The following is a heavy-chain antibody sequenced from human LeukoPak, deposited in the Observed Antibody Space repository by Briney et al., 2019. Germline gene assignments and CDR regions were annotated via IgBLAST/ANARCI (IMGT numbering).Heavy chain of an antibody. D-gene: IGHD3-22*01. CDR2: ISSSGSTI. CDR1: GFTFSDYY. V-gene: IGHV3-11*04. Sequence: GGSLRLSCAASGFTFSDYYMSWIRQAPGKGLEWVSYISSSGSTIYYADSVKGRFTISRDNAKNSLYLQMNSLRAEDTAVYYCARDFYDSSGSLVVGAFDIWGQGTMVTVSS. J-gene: IGHJ3*02. CDR3: ARDFYDSSGSLVVGAFDI.